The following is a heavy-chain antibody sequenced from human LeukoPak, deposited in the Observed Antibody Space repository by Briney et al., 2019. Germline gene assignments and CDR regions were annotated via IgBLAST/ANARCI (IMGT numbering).Heavy chain of an antibody. CDR2: IYHSGST. Sequence: SETLTLTCAVSGGSISSSNWWSWVRQPPGKGLEWIGEIYHSGSTNYNPSLKSRVTISVDKSKNQFSLKLSSVTAADTAVYYCARVDTIFGVVISGRFDYWGQGTLVTVSS. V-gene: IGHV4-4*02. CDR3: ARVDTIFGVVISGRFDY. J-gene: IGHJ4*02. D-gene: IGHD3-3*01. CDR1: GGSISSSNW.